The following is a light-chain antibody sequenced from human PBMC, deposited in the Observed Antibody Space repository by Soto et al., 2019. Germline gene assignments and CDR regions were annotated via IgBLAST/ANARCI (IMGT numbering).Light chain of an antibody. J-gene: IGKJ4*01. CDR2: GAS. V-gene: IGKV3-20*01. CDR1: QSVSSSY. Sequence: EIELTQSPGTLSLSPGERATLSCRASQSVSSSYLAWYQQKPGQAPRLLIYGASSRATGIPDRFSGSGSGTDFTLTISRLEPEDFAVYYCQPYNNWPLTFGGGTKVESK. CDR3: QPYNNWPLT.